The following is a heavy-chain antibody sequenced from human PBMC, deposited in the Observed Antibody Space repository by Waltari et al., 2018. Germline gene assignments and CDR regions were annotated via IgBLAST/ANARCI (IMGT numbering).Heavy chain of an antibody. V-gene: IGHV3-23*01. CDR2: ISGHGVKP. CDR1: GVSFSNYA. CDR3: AKDREAMSAMVTVTYFAS. J-gene: IGHJ4*01. D-gene: IGHD5-18*01. Sequence: EGQLLMSGGGVVQPGGSLKLSCAAAGVSFSNYARHWVRQSPERGLQWVSGISGHGVKPYSAASVKARLPISMDNSKITLFLQMDSLRAEDAALYFCAKDREAMSAMVTVTYFASWVHGARVSVSP.